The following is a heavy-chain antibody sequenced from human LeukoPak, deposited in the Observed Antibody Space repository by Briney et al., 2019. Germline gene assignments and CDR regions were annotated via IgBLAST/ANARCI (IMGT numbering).Heavy chain of an antibody. CDR1: RFTFSSYS. D-gene: IGHD3-10*01. Sequence: GGSLRLSCAASRFTFSSYSMDWVRQAPGKGLEWVSSISSSSSYIYYADSVKGRFTISRDNAKNSLYLQMNSLRAEDTAVYYCAGNLLWFGESSFDYWGQGTLVTVSS. CDR3: AGNLLWFGESSFDY. J-gene: IGHJ4*02. V-gene: IGHV3-21*01. CDR2: ISSSSSYI.